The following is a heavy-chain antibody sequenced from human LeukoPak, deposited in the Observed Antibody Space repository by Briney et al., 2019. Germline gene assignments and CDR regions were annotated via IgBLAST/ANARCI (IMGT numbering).Heavy chain of an antibody. J-gene: IGHJ6*03. CDR3: AKDRTTIAAPLRGFYYYYYMDV. CDR1: GFTFSSYG. Sequence: PGGSLRLSCAASGFTFSSYGMHWVRQAPGKGLEWVAFIRYDGSNKYYADSVKGRFTISRDNSKNTLYLQMNSLRAEDTAVCYCAKDRTTIAAPLRGFYYYYYMDVWGKGTTVTVSS. CDR2: IRYDGSNK. V-gene: IGHV3-30*02. D-gene: IGHD6-6*01.